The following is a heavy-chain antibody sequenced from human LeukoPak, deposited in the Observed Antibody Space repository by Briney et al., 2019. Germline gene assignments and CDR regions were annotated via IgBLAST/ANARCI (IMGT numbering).Heavy chain of an antibody. J-gene: IGHJ4*02. V-gene: IGHV1-69*13. Sequence: SVKVSCKASGGTFISYAISWVRQAPGQGLEWMGGIIPIFGTANYAQKFQGRVTITADESTSTAYMELSSLRSEDTAVYYCASWNWLDGRFDHWGQGTLVTVSS. D-gene: IGHD3-9*01. CDR3: ASWNWLDGRFDH. CDR1: GGTFISYA. CDR2: IIPIFGTA.